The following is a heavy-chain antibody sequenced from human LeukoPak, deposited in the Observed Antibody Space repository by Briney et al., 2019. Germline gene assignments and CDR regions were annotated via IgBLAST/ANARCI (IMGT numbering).Heavy chain of an antibody. CDR2: ISGSGGST. V-gene: IGHV3-23*01. J-gene: IGHJ4*02. CDR1: GFTFSSYA. CDR3: AVPPGVWSGWYEVKY. D-gene: IGHD6-13*01. Sequence: GGSLRLSCAASGFTFSSYAMSWVRQAPGKGLEWVSGISGSGGSTYYADSVKGRFTISRDNSRNTLYLQMNSPRAEDTAVYYCAVPPGVWSGWYEVKYWGQGTLVTVSS.